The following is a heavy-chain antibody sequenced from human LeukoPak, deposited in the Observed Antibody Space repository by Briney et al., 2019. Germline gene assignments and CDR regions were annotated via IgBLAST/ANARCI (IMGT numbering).Heavy chain of an antibody. Sequence: ASVKVSCKASGYTFTSYGISWVRQAPGQGLEWMGWINPNSGGTNYAQKFQGRVTMTRDTSISTAYMEPSRLRSDDTAVYYCARAAFRAAAPVDYWGQGTLVTVSS. V-gene: IGHV1-2*02. D-gene: IGHD6-13*01. CDR1: GYTFTSYG. CDR2: INPNSGGT. J-gene: IGHJ4*02. CDR3: ARAAFRAAAPVDY.